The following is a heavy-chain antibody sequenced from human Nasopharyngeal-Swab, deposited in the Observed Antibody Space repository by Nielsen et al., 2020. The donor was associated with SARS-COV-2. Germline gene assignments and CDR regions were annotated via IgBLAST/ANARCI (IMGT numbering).Heavy chain of an antibody. Sequence: GESLKISCAASGFTFSDYYMSWVRQAPGKGLEWVGRIKSKTDGGTTDYAAPVKGRFTISRDDSKNTLYLQMNSLKTEDTAVYYCTTDLQGLLWFENYGMDVWGQGTTVTVSS. D-gene: IGHD3-10*01. CDR2: IKSKTDGGTT. CDR3: TTDLQGLLWFENYGMDV. V-gene: IGHV3-15*01. CDR1: GFTFSDYY. J-gene: IGHJ6*02.